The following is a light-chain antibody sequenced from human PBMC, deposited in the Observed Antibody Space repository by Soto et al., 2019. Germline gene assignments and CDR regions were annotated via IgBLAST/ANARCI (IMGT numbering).Light chain of an antibody. CDR3: QKYDSAPFT. J-gene: IGKJ3*01. V-gene: IGKV1-27*01. CDR1: QGINNF. Sequence: DIQMTQSPSSLSASVGDRVTITCRASQGINNFLAWYQQKPGKVPQLLIYAASTLRSGVPSRFSGSGSGTDFTLTSSSLQPEDVASYYCQKYDSAPFTCGPATKVDIK. CDR2: AAS.